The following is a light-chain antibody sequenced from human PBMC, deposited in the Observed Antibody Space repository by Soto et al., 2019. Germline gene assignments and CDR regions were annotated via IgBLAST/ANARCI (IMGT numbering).Light chain of an antibody. V-gene: IGKV1-9*01. CDR2: AAS. Sequence: DIQLTQSPSFLSASVGDRVTITCRASQGISSYLAWYQQKPGKAPQLLIYAASTLQIGVPSRFSGSGSGTEFTLTISSLQPEDFATYYCQQLNSYPVTFGGGTKVEIK. CDR1: QGISSY. CDR3: QQLNSYPVT. J-gene: IGKJ4*01.